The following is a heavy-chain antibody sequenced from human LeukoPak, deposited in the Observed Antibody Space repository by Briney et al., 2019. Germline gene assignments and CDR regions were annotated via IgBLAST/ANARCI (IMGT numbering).Heavy chain of an antibody. Sequence: PSETLSLTCTVSGGSISSGGYYWSWIRQPPGKGLEWIGYIYHSGSTYYNPSLKSRVTISVDRSKNQFSLKLSSVTAADTAVYYCARGLDLISIAARPWGDAFDIWGQGTMVTVSS. CDR3: ARGLDLISIAARPWGDAFDI. V-gene: IGHV4-30-2*01. CDR1: GGSISSGGYY. CDR2: IYHSGST. J-gene: IGHJ3*02. D-gene: IGHD6-6*01.